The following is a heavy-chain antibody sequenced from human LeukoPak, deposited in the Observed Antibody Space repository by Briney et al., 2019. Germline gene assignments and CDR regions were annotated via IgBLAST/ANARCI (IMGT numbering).Heavy chain of an antibody. CDR2: ISDTGGST. CDR3: ATGAYFDH. V-gene: IGHV3-23*01. Sequence: PGGSLRLSCAASGFTFSSYAMTWVRQAPGKGLEWVSTISDTGGSTYYPDSVKDRFTISRDNSKNTLYLQMNGLRAEDTAIYYCATGAYFDHWGQGTLVTVSS. J-gene: IGHJ4*02. CDR1: GFTFSSYA.